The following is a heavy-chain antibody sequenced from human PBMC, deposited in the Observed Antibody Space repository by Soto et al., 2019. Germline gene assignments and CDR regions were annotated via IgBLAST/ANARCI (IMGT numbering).Heavy chain of an antibody. V-gene: IGHV3-23*01. CDR2: ISARGLSR. CDR3: ARCPNGPKVTTTGGYFDS. D-gene: IGHD4-17*01. J-gene: IGHJ4*02. Sequence: LESGGGLAQPGGSLRLSCAGSGFNFSISAMNWVRQAPGKRLEWVSSISARGLSRYYADSVKGRFTISRDNSKNTLSLQMNNLRVEDTAVYYCARCPNGPKVTTTGGYFDSWGQGTLVTVSS. CDR1: GFNFSISA.